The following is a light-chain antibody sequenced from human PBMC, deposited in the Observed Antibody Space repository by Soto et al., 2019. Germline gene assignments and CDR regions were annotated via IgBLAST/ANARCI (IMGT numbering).Light chain of an antibody. CDR2: DAS. V-gene: IGKV3-15*01. CDR3: QHYYNWRPR. CDR1: QSVSSN. J-gene: IGKJ1*01. Sequence: EIEMTQSPATQSVSPGEEATLSCRASQSVSSNLAWYQQKPGQAPRLLIYDASTRATGVPARFSGSGSGTEFTLTISMLLSEDFTVYYCQHYYNWRPRFGQAT.